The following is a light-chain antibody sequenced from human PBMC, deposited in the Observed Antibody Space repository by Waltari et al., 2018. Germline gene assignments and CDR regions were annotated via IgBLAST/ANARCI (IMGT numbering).Light chain of an antibody. V-gene: IGLV2-14*03. CDR3: SSFTKTYPLV. Sequence: QSALTQPASVSGSPGQSITISCTGTNYDVGGVPFVAWYQHYPGKAPQVIIFDVSKRPAGVSDRFSGSKSGNTASRTISGLQAEDEADYYCSSFTKTYPLVFGGGTKLTVL. J-gene: IGLJ2*01. CDR1: NYDVGGVPF. CDR2: DVS.